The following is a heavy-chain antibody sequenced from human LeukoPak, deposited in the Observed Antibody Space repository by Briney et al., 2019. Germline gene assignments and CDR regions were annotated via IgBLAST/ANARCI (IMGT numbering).Heavy chain of an antibody. CDR3: ASAIVGATGF. D-gene: IGHD1-26*01. CDR1: GFTFSTYS. CDR2: ISSSSSTI. V-gene: IGHV3-48*01. Sequence: PGRSLRLSCAASGFTFSTYSMNWVHQAPGKGLEWVSYISSSSSTIYYADSVKGRFTISRDNVKNSLYLQMNSLRAEDTAVYYCASAIVGATGFWGQGTLVTVSS. J-gene: IGHJ4*02.